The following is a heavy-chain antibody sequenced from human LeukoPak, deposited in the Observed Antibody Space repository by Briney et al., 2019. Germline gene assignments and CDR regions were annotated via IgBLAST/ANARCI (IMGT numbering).Heavy chain of an antibody. CDR2: INWSGVNT. J-gene: IGHJ5*02. CDR3: VRRVESDMHNWFHP. Sequence: PGGSLRLSCAASGFRFDGYDMTWVRQVPGKGLGWVANINWSGVNTNYGDSLKGRFTISRDNAKNSLYLHMNSLTAEDTAIYYCVRRVESDMHNWFHPWGQGTLVTVSS. D-gene: IGHD2-2*01. V-gene: IGHV3-20*04. CDR1: GFRFDGYD.